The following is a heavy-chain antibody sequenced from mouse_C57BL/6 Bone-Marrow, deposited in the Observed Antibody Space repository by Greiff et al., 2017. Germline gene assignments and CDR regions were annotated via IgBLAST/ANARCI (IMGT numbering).Heavy chain of an antibody. D-gene: IGHD2-14*01. Sequence: QVQLKQSGAELVRPGASVKLSCKASGYSFTDYYINWVKQRPGQGLEWIARIYPGSGNTYYNEKFKGKATLTAEKSSSTAYMQLSSLTSENSAVYFCAREGEERRGCFDYWGKGTTLTVSS. V-gene: IGHV1-76*01. CDR3: AREGEERRGCFDY. CDR1: GYSFTDYY. CDR2: IYPGSGNT. J-gene: IGHJ2*01.